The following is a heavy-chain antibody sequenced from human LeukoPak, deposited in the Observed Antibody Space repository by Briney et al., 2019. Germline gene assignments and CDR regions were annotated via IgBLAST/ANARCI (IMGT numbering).Heavy chain of an antibody. D-gene: IGHD2/OR15-2a*01. Sequence: SETLSLTCIVSGGSIGGADYSISSGGYYWSWVRQPPGKGLEWIGHIFHRGSTYYNPSLKSRVTIAVDRPKNQVSLKLMSMTAADTAVYYCARIHFQFYYMDVWGKGTMVTVSS. CDR3: ARIHFQFYYMDV. V-gene: IGHV4-30-2*01. CDR2: IFHRGST. J-gene: IGHJ6*03. CDR1: GGSIGGADYSISSGGYY.